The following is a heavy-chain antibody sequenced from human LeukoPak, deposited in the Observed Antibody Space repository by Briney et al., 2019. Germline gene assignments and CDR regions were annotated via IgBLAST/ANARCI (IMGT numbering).Heavy chain of an antibody. CDR1: GFTFSSYA. CDR2: ISGSVGST. Sequence: GGSLRLSCAASGFTFSSYAMSWVRQAPGKGLEWVSAISGSVGSTYYADSVKGRFTISRDNSKNTLYLQMNSLRAEHTAVYYCAKFSRMTTVTTSFDYWGQGTLVTVSS. V-gene: IGHV3-23*01. CDR3: AKFSRMTTVTTSFDY. D-gene: IGHD4-17*01. J-gene: IGHJ4*02.